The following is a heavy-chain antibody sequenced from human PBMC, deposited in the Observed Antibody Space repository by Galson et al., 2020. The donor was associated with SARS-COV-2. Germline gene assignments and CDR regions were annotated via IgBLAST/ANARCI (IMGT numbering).Heavy chain of an antibody. Sequence: TGGSLRLSCAASGFTFSNAWMSWVRQAPGKGLEWVGRIKSKTDGGTTDYAAPVKGRFTISRDDSKNTLYLQMNSLKTEDTAVYYCTTASTMVVVLSYFYWGQGTLVTVSS. CDR1: GFTFSNAW. J-gene: IGHJ4*02. D-gene: IGHD2-2*01. V-gene: IGHV3-15*01. CDR3: TTASTMVVVLSYFY. CDR2: IKSKTDGGTT.